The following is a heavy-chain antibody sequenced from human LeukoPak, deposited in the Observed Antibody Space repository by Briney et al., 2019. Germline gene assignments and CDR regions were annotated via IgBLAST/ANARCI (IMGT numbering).Heavy chain of an antibody. J-gene: IGHJ4*02. D-gene: IGHD4-17*01. CDR1: GFTLSSLW. Sequence: GGSLRLSCAASGFTLSSLWMSWVRQAPGKGLEWVSSINPLGSDTRYAESVRGRFTISRDNAKNTLYLQMNSLRVEDTAVYYCARGRYYFDYWGQGTLVTVSS. CDR3: ARGRYYFDY. CDR2: INPLGSDT. V-gene: IGHV3-7*01.